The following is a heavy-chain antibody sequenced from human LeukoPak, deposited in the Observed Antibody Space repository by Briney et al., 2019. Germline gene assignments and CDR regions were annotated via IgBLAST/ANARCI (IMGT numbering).Heavy chain of an antibody. D-gene: IGHD4-23*01. CDR2: IIPIVGST. CDR1: GDTFSSYG. Sequence: SVKVSCKTSGDTFSSYGISWVRQAPGQGLEWMGRIIPIVGSTNYAEKLQGRVTIAADKSTSTVYMELSSLRSEDTAVYYCARHYGGLDDYWGQGTLVTVSS. V-gene: IGHV1-69*04. CDR3: ARHYGGLDDY. J-gene: IGHJ4*02.